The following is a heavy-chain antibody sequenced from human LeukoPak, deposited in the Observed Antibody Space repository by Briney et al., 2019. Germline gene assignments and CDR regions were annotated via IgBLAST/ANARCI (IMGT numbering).Heavy chain of an antibody. CDR1: GVSISSYY. J-gene: IGHJ3*02. CDR3: ARDRSIAEDAFDI. D-gene: IGHD6-6*01. Sequence: SETLSLTCTVSGVSISSYYWSWIRQPPGKGLEWIGYIYYSGSTNYNPSLKSRVTISVDTSKNQFSLKLSSVTAADTAVYYCARDRSIAEDAFDIWGQGTMVTVSS. CDR2: IYYSGST. V-gene: IGHV4-59*01.